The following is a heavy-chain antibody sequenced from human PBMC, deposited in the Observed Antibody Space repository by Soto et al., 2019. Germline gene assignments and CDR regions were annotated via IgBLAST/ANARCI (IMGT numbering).Heavy chain of an antibody. CDR1: RFTFSTYA. CDR3: AKMGFRSSTGSYDYTMDV. J-gene: IGHJ6*02. Sequence: WGSLRLSCSASRFTFSTYAMTWGRQAPGKGPERVSVITGSGSSSYYADSVKGRFTISRDNSKNMLYLQVKSLRAEDTAVYYCAKMGFRSSTGSYDYTMDVWGRGTTVTVSS. CDR2: ITGSGSSS. D-gene: IGHD5-12*01. V-gene: IGHV3-23*01.